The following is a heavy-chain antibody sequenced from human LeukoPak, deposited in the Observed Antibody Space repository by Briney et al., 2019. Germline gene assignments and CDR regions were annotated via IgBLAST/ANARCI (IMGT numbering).Heavy chain of an antibody. CDR3: AEVVTAIVLWYYFDY. CDR2: ISYDGSNK. D-gene: IGHD5-18*01. J-gene: IGHJ4*02. V-gene: IGHV3-30*18. Sequence: GGSLRLSCAASGFTFSSYGMHWVRQAPGKGLEWVAVISYDGSNKYYADSVKGGFTISSDNSKNTLYLQMNSLRAEDTAVYYCAEVVTAIVLWYYFDYWGQGTLGTVSS. CDR1: GFTFSSYG.